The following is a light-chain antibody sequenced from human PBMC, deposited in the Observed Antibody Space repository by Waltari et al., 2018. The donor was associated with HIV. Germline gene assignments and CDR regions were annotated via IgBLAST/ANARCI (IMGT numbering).Light chain of an antibody. J-gene: IGKJ2*03. Sequence: EIVMTQSPATLSVSPGERATLSCRASQSVSSNLAWYQQKPGQAPRLLIYGASTRATGIPARCSGSGSGTEFTLTISSLQSEDFAVYDCQQYNNWPPYSFGQGTKLEIK. CDR2: GAS. CDR1: QSVSSN. CDR3: QQYNNWPPYS. V-gene: IGKV3-15*01.